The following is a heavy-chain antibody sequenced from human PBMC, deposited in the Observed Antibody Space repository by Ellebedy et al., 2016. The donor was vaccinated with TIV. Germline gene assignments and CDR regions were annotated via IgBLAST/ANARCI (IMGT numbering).Heavy chain of an antibody. J-gene: IGHJ4*02. CDR1: SGSVSGGSFY. D-gene: IGHD6-13*01. CDR2: IYYSGST. V-gene: IGHV4-61*01. CDR3: AREWPHSGSSWYGPFDY. Sequence: SETLSLTXTVSSGSVSGGSFYWSWIRQPPGKGLEWIGYIYYSGSTNYNPSLKSRVTISVDTSKNQFSLKLRSVTAADTAVYYCAREWPHSGSSWYGPFDYWGQGTLVTVSS.